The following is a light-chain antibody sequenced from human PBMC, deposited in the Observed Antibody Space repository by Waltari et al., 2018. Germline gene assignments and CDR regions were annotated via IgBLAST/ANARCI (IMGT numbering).Light chain of an antibody. J-gene: IGLJ3*02. V-gene: IGLV2-14*03. CDR2: DVT. Sequence: QSALTQPASVSGSPGQSITISCTGTSSDVGAYDYVSWYQQHPGKVPKLMIYDVTYRPSGISNRFSGSKSGITAFLTISGLQAEDEADYYCSSHTSSRTLVFGGGTELTVL. CDR1: SSDVGAYDY. CDR3: SSHTSSRTLV.